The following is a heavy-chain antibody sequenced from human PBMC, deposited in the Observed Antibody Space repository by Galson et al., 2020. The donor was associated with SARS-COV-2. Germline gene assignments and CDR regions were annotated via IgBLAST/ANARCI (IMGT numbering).Heavy chain of an antibody. J-gene: IGHJ5*02. CDR1: GGSIRSSNYY. CDR2: VLNSGTT. D-gene: IGHD6-19*01. Sequence: SETLSLTCTVSGGSIRSSNYYWGWIRQPPGKGLEWIGSVLNSGTTHYSPSLQSRVTISVDTSKNQFSLNLNSVTAADTAMYYCARDATSSGCYYWCDPWGQVTLVTVSS. V-gene: IGHV4-39*07. CDR3: ARDATSSGCYYWCDP.